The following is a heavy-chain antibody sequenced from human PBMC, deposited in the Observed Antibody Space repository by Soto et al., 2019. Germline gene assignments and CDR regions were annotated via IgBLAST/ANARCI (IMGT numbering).Heavy chain of an antibody. CDR1: GFTFSSYG. CDR2: ISYDGSNK. J-gene: IGHJ6*02. D-gene: IGHD1-26*01. V-gene: IGHV3-30*18. Sequence: GGSLRLSCAASGFTFSSYGMHWVRQAPGKGLEWVAVISYDGSNKYYTDSVKGRFTISRDNSKNTLYLQMNSLRAEDTAVYYCAKDPGVTYSGSYYYYYGMDVWGQGTTVTVSS. CDR3: AKDPGVTYSGSYYYYYGMDV.